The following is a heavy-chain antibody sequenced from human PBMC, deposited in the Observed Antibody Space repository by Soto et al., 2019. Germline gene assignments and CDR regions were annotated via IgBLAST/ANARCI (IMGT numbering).Heavy chain of an antibody. D-gene: IGHD5-12*01. J-gene: IGHJ4*02. CDR3: TREAGYTGDDRSFDF. CDR1: GFTFSDHH. V-gene: IGHV3-72*01. CDR2: IRNKVNSYTT. Sequence: EVQLVESGGGLVQPGGSLRLSCAASGFTFSDHHMDWVRQAPGKGLEWVGRIRNKVNSYTTEDAASVKGRFTISRDDSKNSVYLQMNSLKSEDTAVYYCTREAGYTGDDRSFDFWGQGTLVTVSS.